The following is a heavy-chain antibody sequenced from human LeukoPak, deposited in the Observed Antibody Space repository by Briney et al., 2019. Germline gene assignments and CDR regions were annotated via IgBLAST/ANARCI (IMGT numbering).Heavy chain of an antibody. Sequence: SVKVSCKASGGTFISYAISWVRQAPGQGLEWMGGIIPIFGTANYAQKFQGRVTITADESTSTAYMELSSLRSEDTAVYYCARGRIKSRVIVVVPAAMVLSGMDVWGQGTTVTVSS. CDR1: GGTFISYA. J-gene: IGHJ6*02. CDR2: IIPIFGTA. D-gene: IGHD2-2*01. V-gene: IGHV1-69*13. CDR3: ARGRIKSRVIVVVPAAMVLSGMDV.